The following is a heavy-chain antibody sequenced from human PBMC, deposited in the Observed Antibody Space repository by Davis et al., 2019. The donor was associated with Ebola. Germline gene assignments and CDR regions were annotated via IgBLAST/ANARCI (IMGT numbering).Heavy chain of an antibody. J-gene: IGHJ4*02. Sequence: GESLKISCAASGFTFSAYPMHWVRQAPGKGLEYVAAISTDGGGTYYANSVKGRFTISRDNSKNTLYLQMGSLGVDEMAVYYCARKVSSGTYWIDYWGRGTLVTVSS. V-gene: IGHV3-64*01. CDR1: GFTFSAYP. D-gene: IGHD3-10*01. CDR2: ISTDGGGT. CDR3: ARKVSSGTYWIDY.